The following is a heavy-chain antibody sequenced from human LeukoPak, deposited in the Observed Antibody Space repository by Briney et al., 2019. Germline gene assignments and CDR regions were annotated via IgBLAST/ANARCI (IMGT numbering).Heavy chain of an antibody. J-gene: IGHJ4*02. CDR1: GYSISSGYY. CDR2: IYHSGGT. D-gene: IGHD2-15*01. V-gene: IGHV4-38-2*02. Sequence: PSETLSLTCTVSGYSISSGYYWGWIRQPPGKGLEWIGSIYHSGGTYYNPSLKSRVTISVDTSKNQFSLKLSSVTAADAAVYYCARGFRIVSRFDYWGQGTLVTVSS. CDR3: ARGFRIVSRFDY.